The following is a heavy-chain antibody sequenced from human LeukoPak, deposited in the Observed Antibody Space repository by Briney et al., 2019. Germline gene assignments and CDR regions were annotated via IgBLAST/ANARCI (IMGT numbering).Heavy chain of an antibody. D-gene: IGHD3-10*01. J-gene: IGHJ5*02. CDR3: AREGSGSYSSNWFDP. CDR1: GFTVSSNY. Sequence: GGSLRLSCAASGFTVSSNYMSWVRQAPGKGLEWVSVIYSGGSTYYADSVKGRFTISRDNSKNTLYLQMNSLRAEDTAVYYCAREGSGSYSSNWFDPWGQGTLVTVSS. V-gene: IGHV3-66*01. CDR2: IYSGGST.